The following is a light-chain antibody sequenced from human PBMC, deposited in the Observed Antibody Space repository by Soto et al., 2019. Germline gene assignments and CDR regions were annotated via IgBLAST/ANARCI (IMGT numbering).Light chain of an antibody. J-gene: IGKJ5*01. CDR1: EIVVHSDGIAY. CDR2: KVS. Sequence: VVMTQSPLSRPVTLGHPASISCMCNEIVVHSDGIAYFSWFQQRPGRSPRRLIYKVSNRDSGVPARFSGSGSGTDFALKISRVEAEDVGVYYCMQGTHWPITFGQGTRLEIK. CDR3: MQGTHWPIT. V-gene: IGKV2-30*02.